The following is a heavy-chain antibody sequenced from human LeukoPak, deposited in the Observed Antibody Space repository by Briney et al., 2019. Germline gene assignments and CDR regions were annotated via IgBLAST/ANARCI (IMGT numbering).Heavy chain of an antibody. D-gene: IGHD3-10*01. J-gene: IGHJ3*02. CDR1: GYTFTSYG. Sequence: GASVKVSCKASGYTFTSYGINWVRQATGQGLEWMGWMNPNSGNTGYAQKFQGRVTMTRNTSISTAYMELSSLRSEDTAVYYCARAVVRGVIGAFDIWGQGTMVTVSS. V-gene: IGHV1-8*02. CDR3: ARAVVRGVIGAFDI. CDR2: MNPNSGNT.